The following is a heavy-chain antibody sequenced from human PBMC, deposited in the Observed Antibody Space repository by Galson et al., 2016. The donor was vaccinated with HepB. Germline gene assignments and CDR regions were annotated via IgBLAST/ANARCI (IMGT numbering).Heavy chain of an antibody. CDR1: EFTFSTYG. D-gene: IGHD6-13*01. J-gene: IGHJ4*02. V-gene: IGHV3-33*01. CDR2: IWHDGSNK. CDR3: AREMHVAAAAAFDF. Sequence: SLRLSCAASEFTFSTYGMHWVRQAPGKGLEWVALIWHDGSNKYYADSVKGRFTIPRDNPKNTLYLQMNSLKVEDTAVYYCAREMHVAAAAAFDFWGRGTLVTVSS.